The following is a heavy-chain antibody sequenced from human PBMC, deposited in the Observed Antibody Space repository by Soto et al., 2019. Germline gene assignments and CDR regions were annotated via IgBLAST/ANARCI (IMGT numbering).Heavy chain of an antibody. CDR1: GFTFREYA. CDR2: ISGSGGKT. CDR3: ARYLNKYCSGGSCLTRAPFDY. V-gene: IGHV3-23*01. D-gene: IGHD2-15*01. J-gene: IGHJ4*02. Sequence: PGGSLRLSCAASGFTFREYAMTWVRQAPGKGLEWVSAISGSGGKTYYADSVKGRFTISRDNAKNSLYLQMNSLRAEDTAVYYCARYLNKYCSGGSCLTRAPFDYWGQGTLVTVSS.